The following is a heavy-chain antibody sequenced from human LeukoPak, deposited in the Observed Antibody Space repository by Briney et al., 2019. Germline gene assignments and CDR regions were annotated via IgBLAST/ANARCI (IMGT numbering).Heavy chain of an antibody. CDR1: GGSISSSSYY. J-gene: IGHJ4*02. CDR3: ARQTGSGLFILP. Sequence: SETLSLTCTVSGGSISSSSYYWGWIRQPPGKGLEWIGSIYYTGNTYYNASLKSQVSISIDTSKNQFSLKLTSVTAADTSVYYWARQTGSGLFILPGGQGTLVTVSS. CDR2: IYYTGNT. D-gene: IGHD3/OR15-3a*01. V-gene: IGHV4-39*01.